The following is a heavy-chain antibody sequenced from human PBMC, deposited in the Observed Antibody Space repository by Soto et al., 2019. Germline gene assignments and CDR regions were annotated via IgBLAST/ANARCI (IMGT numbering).Heavy chain of an antibody. J-gene: IGHJ4*01. CDR1: SCVVSGGW. V-gene: IGHV3-74*01. CDR2: ISVDGGDT. D-gene: IGHD6-19*01. CDR3: ARATEQRPIDY. Sequence: WSLRLCCAACSCVVSGGWRHLERQVPGKGLLWVSRISVDGGDTTYADSVKGRFTISRDNAKNTLYLQMDTLRAEDTAIYYCARATEQRPIDYWGHGSRVTVS.